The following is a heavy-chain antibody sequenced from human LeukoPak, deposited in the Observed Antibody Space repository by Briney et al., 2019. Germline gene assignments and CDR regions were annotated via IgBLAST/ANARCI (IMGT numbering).Heavy chain of an antibody. J-gene: IGHJ4*02. CDR2: IKQDGSEK. CDR3: ARDALYDSSGYYYNY. CDR1: GFTFSSYW. D-gene: IGHD3-22*01. V-gene: IGHV3-7*01. Sequence: PGGSLILSCAAAGFTFSSYWMSWVRQAPGKGLEWVANIKQDGSEKYYVDSVKGRFTISRDNAKNSLYLQMNSLRAEDTAVYYCARDALYDSSGYYYNYWGQGTLVTVSS.